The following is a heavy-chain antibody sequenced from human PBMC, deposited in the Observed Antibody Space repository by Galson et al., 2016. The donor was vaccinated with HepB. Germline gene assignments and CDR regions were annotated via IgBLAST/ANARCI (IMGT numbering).Heavy chain of an antibody. CDR1: GFTVSSNY. CDR3: ARVRPYYYYAMDV. Sequence: SLRLSCAASGFTVSSNYMSWVRQAPGKGLEWVSIFYSGGSTFYADSVNGRFTISRDNSKNTVYLQMNSLRAEDTAVYYCARVRPYYYYAMDVWGQGTTVTVSS. J-gene: IGHJ6*02. CDR2: FYSGGST. V-gene: IGHV3-53*01.